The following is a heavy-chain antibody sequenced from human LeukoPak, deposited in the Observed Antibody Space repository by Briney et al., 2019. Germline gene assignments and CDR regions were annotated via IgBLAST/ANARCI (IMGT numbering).Heavy chain of an antibody. Sequence: QPGGSLRLXCAASGFTVSSNYMSWVRQAPGKGLEWVSVIYSGGSTYYADSVKGRFTISRDNSKNTLYLQMNSLRAEDTAVYYCAREGGSSGWYHAFDIWGQRTMVTVSS. D-gene: IGHD6-19*01. CDR3: AREGGSSGWYHAFDI. CDR2: IYSGGST. V-gene: IGHV3-53*01. J-gene: IGHJ3*02. CDR1: GFTVSSNY.